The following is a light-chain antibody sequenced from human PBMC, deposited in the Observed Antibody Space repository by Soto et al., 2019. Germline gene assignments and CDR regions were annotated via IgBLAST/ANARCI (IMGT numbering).Light chain of an antibody. V-gene: IGLV7-46*01. CDR1: TGAVTSGHY. CDR2: DTS. CDR3: SSYTSRSTLV. J-gene: IGLJ1*01. Sequence: QAVVTQEPSLTVSPGGTVTLTCGSSTGAVTSGHYPYWFQQKPGQAPRTLIYDTSNKHSWTPARFSGSLLGGKAALTLSGAQPEDEAEYYCSSYTSRSTLVFGTGTKLTVL.